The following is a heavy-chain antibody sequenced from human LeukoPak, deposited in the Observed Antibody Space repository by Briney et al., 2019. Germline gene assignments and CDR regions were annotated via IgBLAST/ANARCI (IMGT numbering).Heavy chain of an antibody. CDR2: IYTSGST. D-gene: IGHD3-16*01. CDR3: ARLTYMGGAFDI. J-gene: IGHJ3*02. V-gene: IGHV4-61*02. Sequence: SQTLSLTXTVSGGSISSGSYYWSWIRQPAGKGLEWIGRIYTSGSTNYNPSLKSRVTISVATSKNQFSLKLSSVTAADTAVYYCARLTYMGGAFDIWGQGTMATVSS. CDR1: GGSISSGSYY.